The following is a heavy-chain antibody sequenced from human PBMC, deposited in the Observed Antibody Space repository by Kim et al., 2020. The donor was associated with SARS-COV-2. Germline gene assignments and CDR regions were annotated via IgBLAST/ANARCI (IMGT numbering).Heavy chain of an antibody. CDR2: INPSGGST. V-gene: IGHV1-46*01. D-gene: IGHD2-21*02. CDR3: AAVVVTAIDYYYYGMDV. CDR1: GYTFTSYY. Sequence: ASVKVSCKASGYTFTSYYMHWVRQAPGQGLEWMGIINPSGGSTSYAQKFQGRVTMTRDTSTSTVYMELSSLRSEDTAVYYCAAVVVTAIDYYYYGMDVWGQGTTVTVSS. J-gene: IGHJ6*02.